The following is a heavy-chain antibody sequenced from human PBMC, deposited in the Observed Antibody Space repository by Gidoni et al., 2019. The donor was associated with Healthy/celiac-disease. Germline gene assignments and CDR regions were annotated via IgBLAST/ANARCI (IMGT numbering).Heavy chain of an antibody. CDR2: IIPIFGTA. CDR3: ARYSMKGYYDILTGYSITGGCYYYGMDV. CDR1: GGTFSSYA. D-gene: IGHD3-9*01. J-gene: IGHJ6*02. V-gene: IGHV1-69*01. Sequence: QVQLVQSGAEVKKPGSSVKGSCKAAGGTFSSYAISWGREAPGQGLEWMGGIIPIFGTANYAPKFQGRVTITADESTSTAYMELSSLRSEDTAVYYCARYSMKGYYDILTGYSITGGCYYYGMDVWGQGTTVTVSS.